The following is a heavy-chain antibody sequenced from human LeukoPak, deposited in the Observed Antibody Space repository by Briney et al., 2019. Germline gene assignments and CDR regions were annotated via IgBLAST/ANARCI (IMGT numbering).Heavy chain of an antibody. CDR3: ARARKWQWLSYWFDP. CDR1: GYTFTAYY. Sequence: GASVKVSCKASGYTFTAYYIHWVRQAPGQGLEWMGWINPNSGATNYAQKFQDRVTVTRDTSAGTAYMELSRLRSDDTAVYYCARARKWQWLSYWFDPWGQGTLVTVSS. V-gene: IGHV1-2*02. CDR2: INPNSGAT. D-gene: IGHD6-19*01. J-gene: IGHJ5*02.